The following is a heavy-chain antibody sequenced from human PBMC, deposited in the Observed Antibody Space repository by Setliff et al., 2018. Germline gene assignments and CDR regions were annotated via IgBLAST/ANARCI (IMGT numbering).Heavy chain of an antibody. CDR1: GYTFTSYD. V-gene: IGHV1-8*02. D-gene: IGHD3-22*01. Sequence: ASVKVSCKASGYTFTSYDINCVRQATGQGLEWMGWMNPNSGNTGYAQKFQGRVTMTRNTSISTAYMELSSLRSEDTAVYYCARVVYYYDSSGYQNWYFDLWGRGTLVTVSS. CDR2: MNPNSGNT. J-gene: IGHJ2*01. CDR3: ARVVYYYDSSGYQNWYFDL.